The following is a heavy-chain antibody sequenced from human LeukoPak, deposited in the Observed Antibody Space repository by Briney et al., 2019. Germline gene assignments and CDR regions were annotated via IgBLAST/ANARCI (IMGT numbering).Heavy chain of an antibody. CDR3: AREGGPTVTPINWFDP. J-gene: IGHJ5*02. D-gene: IGHD4-17*01. Sequence: PGGSLRLSCAASGYTFTSYYMHWVRQAPGQGLEWMGIINPSGGSTSYAQKFQGRVTMTRDMSTSTVYMELSSLRSEDTAVYYCAREGGPTVTPINWFDPWGQGTLVTVSS. V-gene: IGHV1-46*01. CDR1: GYTFTSYY. CDR2: INPSGGST.